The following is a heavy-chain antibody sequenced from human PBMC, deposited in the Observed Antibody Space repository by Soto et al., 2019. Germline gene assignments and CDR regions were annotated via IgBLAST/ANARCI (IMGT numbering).Heavy chain of an antibody. Sequence: APSKVSCKASGYTFTSYGISWVRQAPGQGLEWMGWISAYNGNTNYAQKLQGRVTMTTDTSTSTAYMELRSLRSDDTAVYYCASNLPAARASNYYGMDVWGQGTTVTVSS. D-gene: IGHD2-2*01. J-gene: IGHJ6*02. CDR1: GYTFTSYG. CDR3: ASNLPAARASNYYGMDV. V-gene: IGHV1-18*01. CDR2: ISAYNGNT.